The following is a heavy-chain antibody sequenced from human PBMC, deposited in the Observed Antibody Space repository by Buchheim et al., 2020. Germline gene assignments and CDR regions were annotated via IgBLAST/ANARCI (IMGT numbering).Heavy chain of an antibody. D-gene: IGHD1-26*01. CDR1: GGSISSSSYY. J-gene: IGHJ4*02. V-gene: IGHV4-39*07. CDR3: ARISGSYGY. Sequence: QLQLQESGPGLVKPSETLSLTCSVSGGSISSSSYYWGWIHQPPGMGLEWIGSISYSGSTSYTPSLKSRVTISMDASKNQFSLKLSSVTAADTGVYYCARISGSYGYWGQGTL. CDR2: ISYSGST.